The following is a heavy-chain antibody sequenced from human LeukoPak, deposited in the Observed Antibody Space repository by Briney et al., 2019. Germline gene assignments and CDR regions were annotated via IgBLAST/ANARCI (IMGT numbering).Heavy chain of an antibody. CDR2: ISAYNGNT. CDR3: ARDRVRRTTGTTLHGY. Sequence: GASVKVSCKASGYTFTSYGISWVRQAPGQGLEWLGWISAYNGNTNDAQKLQGRVTMTTDTSTSTAYMELRSLRSDDTAVYYCARDRVRRTTGTTLHGYWGQGTLVTVSS. V-gene: IGHV1-18*01. D-gene: IGHD1-1*01. CDR1: GYTFTSYG. J-gene: IGHJ4*02.